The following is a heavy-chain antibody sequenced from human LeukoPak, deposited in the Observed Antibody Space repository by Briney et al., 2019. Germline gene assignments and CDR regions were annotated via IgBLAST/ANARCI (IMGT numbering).Heavy chain of an antibody. CDR2: IYSNGSP. CDR1: GGSINRYY. Sequence: SENLSLTCSVSGGSINRYYFSWIRQPAGKGLEWIGRIYSNGSPDYNPSLNSRVTMSVDTSKNQVSLKLSYVTAADTAVYYCARAHASGYFDVFDIWGQGTMVTVSS. J-gene: IGHJ3*02. V-gene: IGHV4-4*07. D-gene: IGHD6-13*01. CDR3: ARAHASGYFDVFDI.